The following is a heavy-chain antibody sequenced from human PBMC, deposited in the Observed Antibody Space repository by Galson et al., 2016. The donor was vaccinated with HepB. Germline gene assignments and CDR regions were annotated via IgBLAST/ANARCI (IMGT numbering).Heavy chain of an antibody. V-gene: IGHV3-11*01. J-gene: IGHJ2*01. CDR3: AKVSYYDILTGSNTNWYFDL. CDR2: ISSSDSSV. CDR1: GFTFSDYY. Sequence: SLRLSCAASGFTFSDYYMSWIRQAPGKGLEWISYISSSDSSVYYADPVKGRFTVSRDNAKNSLYLQMNSLRAEDTAVYYCAKVSYYDILTGSNTNWYFDLWGRGTLVTVSS. D-gene: IGHD3-9*01.